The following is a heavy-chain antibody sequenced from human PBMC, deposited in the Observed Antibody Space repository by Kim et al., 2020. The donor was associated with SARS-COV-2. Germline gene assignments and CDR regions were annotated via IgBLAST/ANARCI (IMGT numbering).Heavy chain of an antibody. CDR2: IIPILGIA. Sequence: SVKVSCKASGGTFSSYAISWVRQAPGQGLEWMGRIIPILGIANYAQKFQGRVTITADKSTSTAHMELSSLRSEDTAVYYCARDDYGDYNWFDPWGQGTLVTVSS. CDR3: ARDDYGDYNWFDP. J-gene: IGHJ5*02. D-gene: IGHD4-17*01. V-gene: IGHV1-69*04. CDR1: GGTFSSYA.